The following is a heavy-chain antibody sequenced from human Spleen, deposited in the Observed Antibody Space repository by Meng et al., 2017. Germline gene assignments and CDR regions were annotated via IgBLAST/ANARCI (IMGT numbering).Heavy chain of an antibody. CDR2: IRSKANSYAT. Sequence: GLVMHGVRHASGKGLEWVCRIRSKANSYATAYGASVKGRFTISRDDSKNTAYLQMNSLKTEDTAVYYCTSYVERYRELKYGDYPPYWGQGTLVTVSS. V-gene: IGHV3-73*01. D-gene: IGHD4-17*01. CDR3: TSYVERYRELKYGDYPPY. CDR1: GLV. J-gene: IGHJ4*02.